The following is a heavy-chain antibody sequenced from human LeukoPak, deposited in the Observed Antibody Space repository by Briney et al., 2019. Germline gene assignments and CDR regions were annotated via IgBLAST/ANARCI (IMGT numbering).Heavy chain of an antibody. Sequence: GGSLRLSCAASRFSFSTYAMSWVRQAPGKGLEWVSTISDSGESTYYADSVKGRFTISRDNSKNTVYLQMNSLRVEGTAVYYCAKSHSVGYRGYFDYWGQGTLVTVSS. V-gene: IGHV3-23*01. D-gene: IGHD5-12*01. CDR3: AKSHSVGYRGYFDY. CDR1: RFSFSTYA. J-gene: IGHJ4*02. CDR2: ISDSGEST.